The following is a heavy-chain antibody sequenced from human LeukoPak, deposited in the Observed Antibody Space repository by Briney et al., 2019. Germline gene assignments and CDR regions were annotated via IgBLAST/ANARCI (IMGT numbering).Heavy chain of an antibody. Sequence: GGSLRLSCAASGFTFSSYSMNWVRQAPGKGLEWVSYISSTNGYIYYADSVRGRFTISRDNAKNSLSLQMNSLRAEDTAVYYCARGRSTWHLDYWGQGTLVTVSS. J-gene: IGHJ4*02. V-gene: IGHV3-21*01. CDR2: ISSTNGYI. CDR1: GFTFSSYS. CDR3: ARGRSTWHLDY. D-gene: IGHD1-26*01.